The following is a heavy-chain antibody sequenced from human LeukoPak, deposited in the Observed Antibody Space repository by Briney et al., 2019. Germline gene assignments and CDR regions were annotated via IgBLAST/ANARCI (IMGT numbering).Heavy chain of an antibody. CDR2: ISGSGGST. Sequence: GGSLRLSCAASGFTFSSYAMSWVRQDPGKGLEWVSAISGSGGSTYYADSVKGRFTISRDNSKNTLYLQMNSLRAEDTAVYYCAKGFGSSSWYYFDYWGQGTLVTVSS. D-gene: IGHD6-13*01. V-gene: IGHV3-23*01. CDR1: GFTFSSYA. CDR3: AKGFGSSSWYYFDY. J-gene: IGHJ4*02.